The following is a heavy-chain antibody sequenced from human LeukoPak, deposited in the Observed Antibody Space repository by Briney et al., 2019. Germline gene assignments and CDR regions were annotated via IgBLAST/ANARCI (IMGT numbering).Heavy chain of an antibody. Sequence: SETLSLTCAVYGGSFSGYYWGWIRQPPGKGVEWIGSIFYSGSTFYNPSLKSRVTISVDTSKTQFSLKLSSVTAADTAVYYCVRHGAATGLGYFDCWGQGTLVTVSS. D-gene: IGHD1-26*01. CDR3: VRHGAATGLGYFDC. CDR2: IFYSGST. CDR1: GGSFSGYY. J-gene: IGHJ4*02. V-gene: IGHV4-39*01.